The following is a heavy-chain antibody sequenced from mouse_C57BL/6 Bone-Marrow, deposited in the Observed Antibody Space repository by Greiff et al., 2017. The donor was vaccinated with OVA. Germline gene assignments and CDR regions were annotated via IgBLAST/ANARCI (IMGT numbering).Heavy chain of an antibody. J-gene: IGHJ2*01. CDR2: ISNGGGST. CDR1: GFTFSDYY. D-gene: IGHD1-1*01. V-gene: IGHV5-12*01. Sequence: EVKLMESGGGLVQPGGSLKLSCAASGFTFSDYYMYWVRQTPEKRLEWVAYISNGGGSTYYPDTVKGRFTISRDNAKNTLYLQMSRLKSEDTAMYYCARQGATVVAGGYYFDYWGQGTTLTVSS. CDR3: ARQGATVVAGGYYFDY.